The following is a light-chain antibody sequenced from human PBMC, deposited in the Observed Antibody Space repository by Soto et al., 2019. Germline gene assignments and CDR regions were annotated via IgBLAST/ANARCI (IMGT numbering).Light chain of an antibody. CDR1: SSSIGAGYD. CDR3: QSYDSSLSGYV. J-gene: IGLJ1*01. CDR2: GNN. Sequence: QSALTQPPSVSGAPGQRVTISCTGSSSSIGAGYDVHWYQQLPGTAPKLLIYGNNNRPSGVPDRFSGSKSGTSASLAITGLQAEDEADYYCQSYDSSLSGYVFGTGTKVTVL. V-gene: IGLV1-40*01.